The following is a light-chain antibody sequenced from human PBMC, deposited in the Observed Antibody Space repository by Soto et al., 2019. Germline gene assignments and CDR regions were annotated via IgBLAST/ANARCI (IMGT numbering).Light chain of an antibody. Sequence: QSAPTQPASVSGSPGQSITISCTGTSSDVGGYNYVSWYQQHPGKAPKLIIYDVSYRPSGVSNRFSGSKSGSTASLTISGLQAEDEADYYCSSYTSSSTLVFGGGTKLTVL. V-gene: IGLV2-14*01. CDR2: DVS. J-gene: IGLJ2*01. CDR3: SSYTSSSTLV. CDR1: SSDVGGYNY.